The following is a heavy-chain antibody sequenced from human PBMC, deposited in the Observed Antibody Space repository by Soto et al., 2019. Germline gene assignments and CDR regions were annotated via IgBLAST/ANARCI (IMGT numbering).Heavy chain of an antibody. CDR1: GYSFSSLD. Sequence: QVQLVQSGAEVREPGASVKVSCKASGYSFSSLDINWVRQTTGQGLEWMGWMQPRDGRTGYAQKFQGRVTMTRDTSINTAYMELSSXXXXXXXXYYCARGVTAGVDYWGQGTLVTVSS. D-gene: IGHD1-26*01. J-gene: IGHJ4*02. CDR3: ARGVTAGVDY. V-gene: IGHV1-8*01. CDR2: MQPRDGRT.